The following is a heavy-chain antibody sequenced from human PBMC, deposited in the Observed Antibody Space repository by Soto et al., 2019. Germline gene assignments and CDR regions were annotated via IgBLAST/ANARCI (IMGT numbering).Heavy chain of an antibody. V-gene: IGHV4-59*01. CDR1: GGSISSYY. Sequence: SETLSLTCTVSGGSISSYYWSWIRQPPGKGLEWIGYIYYTGSTNYNPSLRSRVTISLDTSKNQFSLKLSSVTAADTAIYYCASLNDEDYGDYSGIFYWGQGTLVTVSS. D-gene: IGHD4-17*01. J-gene: IGHJ4*02. CDR2: IYYTGST. CDR3: ASLNDEDYGDYSGIFY.